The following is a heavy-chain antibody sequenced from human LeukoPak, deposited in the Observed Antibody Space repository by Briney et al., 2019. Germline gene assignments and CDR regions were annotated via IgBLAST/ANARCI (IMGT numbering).Heavy chain of an antibody. J-gene: IGHJ5*02. CDR2: ISAYNGNT. CDR1: GYTFTSYG. D-gene: IGHD6-6*01. Sequence: VASVKVSCKASGYTFTSYGISWVRQAPGQGLEWMGWISAYNGNTNYAQKLQGRVTMTTDTSTSTAYMELSSLRSEDTAVYYCARGQGWYSSSSRFDPWGQGTLVTVSS. V-gene: IGHV1-18*01. CDR3: ARGQGWYSSSSRFDP.